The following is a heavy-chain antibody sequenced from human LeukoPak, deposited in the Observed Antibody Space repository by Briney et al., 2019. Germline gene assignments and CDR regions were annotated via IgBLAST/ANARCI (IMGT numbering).Heavy chain of an antibody. J-gene: IGHJ5*02. V-gene: IGHV3-23*01. CDR3: ARNPYCSGGSCVNWFDP. D-gene: IGHD2-15*01. Sequence: GGSLRLSCAASGFTFSSYAMSWVRQAPGKGLEWVSAISGSGGSTYYADSVKGRFTISRDNSKNTLYLQMNSLRAGDTAVYYCARNPYCSGGSCVNWFDPWGQGTLVTVSS. CDR1: GFTFSSYA. CDR2: ISGSGGST.